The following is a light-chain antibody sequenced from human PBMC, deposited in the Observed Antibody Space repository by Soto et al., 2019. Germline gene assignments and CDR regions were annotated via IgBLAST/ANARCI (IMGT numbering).Light chain of an antibody. Sequence: ETVLTQSPATLSLSPGETASLSCRASQSVYNYLAWYQQKVGQAPRLLIYDASNRAPGIPARFSGSGSATDFTLTISSPEPEDFSVYYYQQRRNWPPLTFGGGTKVEIK. V-gene: IGKV3-11*01. CDR2: DAS. CDR1: QSVYNY. J-gene: IGKJ4*01. CDR3: QQRRNWPPLT.